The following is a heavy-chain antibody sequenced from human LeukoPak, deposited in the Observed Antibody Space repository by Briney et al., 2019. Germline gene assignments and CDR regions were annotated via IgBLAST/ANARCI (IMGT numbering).Heavy chain of an antibody. CDR2: ISPYNGDT. CDR3: ARGLARHRRNDY. J-gene: IGHJ4*02. CDR1: GYSFTSYG. V-gene: IGHV1-18*01. Sequence: ASVKVSCKASGYSFTSYGITWVRQAPGQGLEWMGWISPYNGDTNYAQKFQGRVTMTTDTSTNTVYMELRTLRSDDTAVYYCARGLARHRRNDYWGRGSLVTVSS. D-gene: IGHD1-1*01.